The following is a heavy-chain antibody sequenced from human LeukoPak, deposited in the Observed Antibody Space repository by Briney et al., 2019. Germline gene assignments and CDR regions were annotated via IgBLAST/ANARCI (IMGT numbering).Heavy chain of an antibody. V-gene: IGHV3-30-3*01. D-gene: IGHD5-18*01. CDR3: ARDQQLYGDYGIDV. CDR2: ISYDGSNK. J-gene: IGHJ6*02. CDR1: GFTFSSYA. Sequence: GGSLILSCAASGFTFSSYAMHWVRQAPGKGLEWVAVISYDGSNKYYADSVKGRFTISRDNSKNTLYLQMNSLRAEDTAVYYCARDQQLYGDYGIDVWGQGTTVTVSS.